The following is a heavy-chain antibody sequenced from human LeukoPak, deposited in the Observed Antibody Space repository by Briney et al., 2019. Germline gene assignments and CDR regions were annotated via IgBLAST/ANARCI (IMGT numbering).Heavy chain of an antibody. Sequence: SETLSLTCTVSGGSISSGSYYWSWIRQPAGKGLEWIGRIYTSGSTNYNPSLKSRVTISVDPSKNQFSLKLSSVTAADTAVYYCARVRRYCSGGSCYSGWFDPWGQGTLVTVSS. CDR1: GGSISSGSYY. CDR2: IYTSGST. CDR3: ARVRRYCSGGSCYSGWFDP. J-gene: IGHJ5*02. D-gene: IGHD2-15*01. V-gene: IGHV4-61*02.